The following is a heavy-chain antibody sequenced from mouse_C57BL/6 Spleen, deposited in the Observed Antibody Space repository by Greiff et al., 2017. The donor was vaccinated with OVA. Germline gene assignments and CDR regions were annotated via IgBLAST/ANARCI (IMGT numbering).Heavy chain of an antibody. CDR1: GYSITSGYY. D-gene: IGHD3-2*02. CDR3: ARDQTAQAAWFAY. CDR2: ISYDGSN. V-gene: IGHV3-6*01. Sequence: EVQLQQSGPGLVKPSQSLSLTCSVTGYSITSGYYWNWIRQFPGNKLEWMGYISYDGSNNYNPSLKNRISITRDTSKNQFFLKLNSVTTEDTATYYCARDQTAQAAWFAYWGQGTLVTVSA. J-gene: IGHJ3*01.